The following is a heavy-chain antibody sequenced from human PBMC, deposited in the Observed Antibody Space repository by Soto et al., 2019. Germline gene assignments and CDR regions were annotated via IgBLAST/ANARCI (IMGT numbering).Heavy chain of an antibody. Sequence: GGSLRLSYAASGFPSSSSWMHWVRQAPEKGLVWFSRINIDGSSTNYADSVKALFTISRDDAKNTLVLQMDSLRAEDTGVYYCARGNIAVAVRGLFDYWGQGTLVTVSS. CDR1: GFPSSSSW. V-gene: IGHV3-74*01. D-gene: IGHD6-19*01. J-gene: IGHJ4*02. CDR3: ARGNIAVAVRGLFDY. CDR2: INIDGSST.